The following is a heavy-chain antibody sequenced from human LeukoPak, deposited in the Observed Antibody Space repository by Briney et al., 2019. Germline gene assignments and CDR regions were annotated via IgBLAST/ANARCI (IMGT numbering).Heavy chain of an antibody. CDR2: ISNDGSNK. Sequence: GGSLRLSCAASGFTFSSYGMHWVRQAPGKGLEWVAVISNDGSNKYYADSVKGRFTISRDNSKNTLYLQMNSLRAEDTAVYYCAREARITMIVVADLDPWGQGTLVTVSS. CDR3: AREARITMIVVADLDP. CDR1: GFTFSSYG. V-gene: IGHV3-30*03. D-gene: IGHD3-22*01. J-gene: IGHJ5*02.